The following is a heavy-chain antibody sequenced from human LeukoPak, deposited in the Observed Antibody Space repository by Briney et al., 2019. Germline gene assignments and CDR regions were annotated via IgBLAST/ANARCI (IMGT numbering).Heavy chain of an antibody. CDR2: INHSGST. CDR1: GGSFSGYY. Sequence: SETLSLTCAVYGGSFSGYYWSWIRQPPGKGLEWIGEINHSGSTNYNPSLKSRVTISVDTSKSQFSLKLSSVTAADTAVYYCARCETGMLTGYYSTNYYYGMDVWGQGTTVTVSS. V-gene: IGHV4-34*01. CDR3: ARCETGMLTGYYSTNYYYGMDV. D-gene: IGHD3-9*01. J-gene: IGHJ6*02.